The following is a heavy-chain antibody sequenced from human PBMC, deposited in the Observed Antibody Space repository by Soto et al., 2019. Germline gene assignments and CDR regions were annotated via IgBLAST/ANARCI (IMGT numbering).Heavy chain of an antibody. CDR3: ARGNNDYDFWSGSPRHYYGMDV. V-gene: IGHV4-59*01. D-gene: IGHD3-3*01. Sequence: SETLSLTCTVSGGSISTYYWSWIRQPPGKGLEWIGYIYYSGSTNYNPSLKSRVTISVDTSKNQFSLKLSSVTAADTAVYYCARGNNDYDFWSGSPRHYYGMDVWGQGTTVTVSS. CDR1: GGSISTYY. J-gene: IGHJ6*02. CDR2: IYYSGST.